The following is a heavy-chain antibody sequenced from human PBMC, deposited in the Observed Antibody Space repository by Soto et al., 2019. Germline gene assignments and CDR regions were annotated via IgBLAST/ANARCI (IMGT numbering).Heavy chain of an antibody. D-gene: IGHD3-22*01. V-gene: IGHV3-30*18. Sequence: QVQLVESGGGVVQPGRSLRLSCAASGFTFSSYGMHWVRQAPGKGLEWVAVISYDGSNKYYADSVKGRFTISRDNSKNTLYLQMNSLRAEDTAVYYCAKEGRNYYDSSGYSDAFDIWGQGTMVIVSS. CDR3: AKEGRNYYDSSGYSDAFDI. J-gene: IGHJ3*02. CDR2: ISYDGSNK. CDR1: GFTFSSYG.